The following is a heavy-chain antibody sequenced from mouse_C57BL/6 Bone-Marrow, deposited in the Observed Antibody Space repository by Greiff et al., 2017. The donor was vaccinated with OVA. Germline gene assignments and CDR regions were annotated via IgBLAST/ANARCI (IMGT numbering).Heavy chain of an antibody. D-gene: IGHD2-3*01. CDR3: ASGYDGYCAWFAY. J-gene: IGHJ3*01. CDR1: GYTFTDYY. V-gene: IGHV1-26*01. CDR2: ISPNNGGT. Sequence: VQLQQSGPELVKPGASVKISCKASGYTFTDYYMNWVKQSHGKSLEWIGDISPNNGGTSYNQKFKGKATLTVDKSSSTAYIVLRSLTSVDSAVYYCASGYDGYCAWFAYWGQGTLVTVSA.